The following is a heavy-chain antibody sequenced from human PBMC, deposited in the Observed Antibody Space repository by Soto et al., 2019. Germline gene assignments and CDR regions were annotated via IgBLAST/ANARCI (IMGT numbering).Heavy chain of an antibody. Sequence: AASVKVSCKASGGPFSTFGISWVRQAPGQGLEWMGGIIPIFGAANYAPKFQDRLTITADESTSTVYMELSSLTSEDTAIYFCARGEDGYRGTHFDYWGQGALVTVSS. CDR3: ARGEDGYRGTHFDY. J-gene: IGHJ4*02. D-gene: IGHD5-12*01. CDR2: IIPIFGAA. CDR1: GGPFSTFG. V-gene: IGHV1-69*13.